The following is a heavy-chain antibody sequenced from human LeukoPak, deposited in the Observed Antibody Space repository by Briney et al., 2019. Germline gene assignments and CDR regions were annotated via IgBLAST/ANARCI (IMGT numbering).Heavy chain of an antibody. J-gene: IGHJ4*02. V-gene: IGHV5-51*01. CDR3: ARQDSRAFDY. CDR2: IYPGDSDT. CDR1: GYRFTSYW. D-gene: IGHD2-21*01. Sequence: GESLKISCKGSGYRFTSYWIGWVRQMPGKGLEWMGIIYPGDSDTRYSPSFQRQITISVDKSISTAYVQWSSLKASDTAMYYCARQDSRAFDYWGQGTLVTVSS.